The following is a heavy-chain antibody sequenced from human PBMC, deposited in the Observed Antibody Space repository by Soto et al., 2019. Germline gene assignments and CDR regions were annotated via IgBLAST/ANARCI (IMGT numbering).Heavy chain of an antibody. D-gene: IGHD6-6*01. CDR2: IYYSGST. Sequence: QVQLQESGPGLVKPSQTLSLTCTVSGGSISSGDYYWSWIRQPPGKGLEWIGYIYYSGSTYYNPSLKSRVTISVDTSQNQFSLKLSAVTAADTAVYYCARERPEGARLDPWGQGTLVTASS. CDR1: GGSISSGDYY. J-gene: IGHJ5*02. CDR3: ARERPEGARLDP. V-gene: IGHV4-30-4*01.